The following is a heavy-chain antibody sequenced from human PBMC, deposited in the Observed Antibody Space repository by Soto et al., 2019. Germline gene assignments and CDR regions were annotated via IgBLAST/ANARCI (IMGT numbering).Heavy chain of an antibody. CDR3: AAVPAWAGTRLRFDY. D-gene: IGHD6-19*01. CDR2: IVVGSGNT. V-gene: IGHV1-58*01. Sequence: GASVKVSCKASGFTFTSSAVQWVRQARGQRLEWIGWIVVGSGNTNYAQKFQERVTITRDMSTSTAYMELSSLRSEDTAVYYCAAVPAWAGTRLRFDYWGQGTLVTVSS. CDR1: GFTFTSSA. J-gene: IGHJ4*02.